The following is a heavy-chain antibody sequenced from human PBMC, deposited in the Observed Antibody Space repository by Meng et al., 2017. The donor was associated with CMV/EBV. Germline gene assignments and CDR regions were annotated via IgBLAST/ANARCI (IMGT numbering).Heavy chain of an antibody. D-gene: IGHD1-26*01. V-gene: IGHV4-34*01. J-gene: IGHJ5*02. CDR2: INHSGST. CDR3: ARLRSGSFRGWFDP. CDR1: GGSFRGYY. Sequence: QVPVKAGGAGLLKPSETLSPPCAVYGGSFRGYYWSWIRQPPGKGLEWIGEINHSGSTNYNPSLKSRVTISVDTSKNQFSLKLSSVTAADTAVYYCARLRSGSFRGWFDPWGQGTLVTVSS.